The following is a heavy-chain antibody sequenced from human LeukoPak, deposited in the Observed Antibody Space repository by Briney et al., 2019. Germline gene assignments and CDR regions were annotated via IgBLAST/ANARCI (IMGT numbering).Heavy chain of an antibody. CDR3: AREGGSHGDY. CDR1: GFTFSSYN. CDR2: ISSSSSTI. V-gene: IGHV3-48*01. D-gene: IGHD3-16*01. Sequence: GGSLRLSCAASGFTFSSYNMNWVRQAPGKGLEWVSYISSSSSTIYYADSVKGRFTISRDNAKNSLYLQMNSLRAEDTAVYYCAREGGSHGDYWGQGTLVTVSS. J-gene: IGHJ4*02.